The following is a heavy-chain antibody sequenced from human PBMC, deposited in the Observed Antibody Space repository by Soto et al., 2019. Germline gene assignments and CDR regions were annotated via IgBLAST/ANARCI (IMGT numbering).Heavy chain of an antibody. V-gene: IGHV1-69*06. D-gene: IGHD4-4*01. CDR3: ATNSNRFDYGMDV. CDR2: XIXXFXTX. CDR1: GGTFSSYA. J-gene: IGHJ6*02. Sequence: SVKVSCKASGGTFSSYAISLVRQAPGQGLEXMGXXIXXFXTXXXAXXXQGRVTITADKSTSTAYMELSSLRSEETAVYYCATNSNRFDYGMDVWGQGTTVTVSS.